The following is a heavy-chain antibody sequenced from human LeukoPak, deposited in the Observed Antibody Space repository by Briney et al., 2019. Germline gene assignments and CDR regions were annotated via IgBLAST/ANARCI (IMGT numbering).Heavy chain of an antibody. Sequence: GESLKISCKVSGYSFTSYCIGWVRQMPGKGLEWMGIIYPGDSGPTYSPSFQGQVTISVDKSINTAYLQWSSLKASDTAMYYCARQTAMGRSGDYWGQGTLVTVSS. D-gene: IGHD5-18*01. CDR2: IYPGDSGP. J-gene: IGHJ4*02. V-gene: IGHV5-51*01. CDR1: GYSFTSYC. CDR3: ARQTAMGRSGDY.